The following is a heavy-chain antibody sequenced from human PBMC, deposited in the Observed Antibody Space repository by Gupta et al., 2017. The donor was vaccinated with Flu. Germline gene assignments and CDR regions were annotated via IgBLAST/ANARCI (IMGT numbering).Heavy chain of an antibody. V-gene: IGHV3-23*01. CDR2: ISGSGSST. CDR3: AKHRAAVIITNFDY. Sequence: QAPGKGLEWVSGISGSGSSTYYADSVKGRFTISRDNSKNTLYLQMNSLRAEDTAVYYCAKHRAAVIITNFDYWGQGTLVTASS. J-gene: IGHJ4*02. D-gene: IGHD3-9*01.